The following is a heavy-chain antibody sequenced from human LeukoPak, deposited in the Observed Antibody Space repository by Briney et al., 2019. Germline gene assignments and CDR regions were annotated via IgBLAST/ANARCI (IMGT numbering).Heavy chain of an antibody. J-gene: IGHJ3*02. CDR3: ARGYCSSTSCHDAFDI. CDR1: GDSISSGGYY. V-gene: IGHV4-31*03. Sequence: SQTLSLTCTVSGDSISSGGYYWSWIRQHPGNGLEWIGYIYYSGNTYYNPSLKSRVTISLDTSKNQFSLKLSSVTAADTAVYYCARGYCSSTSCHDAFDIWGQGTMVTVSS. CDR2: IYYSGNT. D-gene: IGHD2-2*01.